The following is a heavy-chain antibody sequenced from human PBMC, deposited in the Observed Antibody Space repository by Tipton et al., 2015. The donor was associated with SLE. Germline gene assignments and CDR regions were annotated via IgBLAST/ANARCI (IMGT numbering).Heavy chain of an antibody. V-gene: IGHV4-59*11. CDR3: ARGPSEFSIAVAGTGGDY. CDR1: GGSISSHY. CDR2: IYYSGST. Sequence: TLSLTCTVSGGSISSHYWSWIRQPPGKGLEWIGYIYYSGSTYYNPSLKSRVTISVDTSKNQFSLKLSSVTAADTAVYYCARGPSEFSIAVAGTGGDYWGQGTLVTVSS. J-gene: IGHJ4*02. D-gene: IGHD6-19*01.